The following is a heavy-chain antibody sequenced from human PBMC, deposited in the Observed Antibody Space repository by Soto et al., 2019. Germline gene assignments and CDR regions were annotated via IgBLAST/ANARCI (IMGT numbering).Heavy chain of an antibody. D-gene: IGHD3-10*01. CDR1: GFTFSDYY. CDR3: ASRNVLLWFGELPYMDYYYYGMDV. Sequence: PGGSLRLSCAASGFTFSDYYMSWIRQAPGKGLEWVSYISSSGSTIYYADSVKGRFTISRDNAKNSLYLQMNSLRAEDTAAYYCASRNVLLWFGELPYMDYYYYGMDVWGQGTTVTVSS. V-gene: IGHV3-11*01. J-gene: IGHJ6*02. CDR2: ISSSGSTI.